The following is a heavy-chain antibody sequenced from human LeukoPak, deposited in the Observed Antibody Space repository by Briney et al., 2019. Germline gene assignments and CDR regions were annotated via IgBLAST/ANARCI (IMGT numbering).Heavy chain of an antibody. Sequence: SVKVSCKASGYTFTGYYMHWVRQAPGQGLEWMGWINPNSGGTNYAQKFQGRVTMTRDTSISTAYMELSRLRSDDTAVYYCARGGIVVVPAATSWFDPWGQGTLVTVSS. CDR1: GYTFTGYY. CDR2: INPNSGGT. CDR3: ARGGIVVVPAATSWFDP. D-gene: IGHD2-2*01. J-gene: IGHJ5*02. V-gene: IGHV1-2*02.